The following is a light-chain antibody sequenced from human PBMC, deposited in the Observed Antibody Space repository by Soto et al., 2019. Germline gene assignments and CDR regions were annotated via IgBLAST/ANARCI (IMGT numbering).Light chain of an antibody. V-gene: IGKV3-20*01. CDR1: QSVRDSH. J-gene: IGKJ1*01. CDR2: RAA. CDR3: QQYGDSPWT. Sequence: EIVLTQSPGTLSLPPGERATLSSRASQSVRDSHLAWYQQKPGQPPRLLISRAASRAPGIPDRFSGSGSGTGFTLSISKLEPEDSALYYCQQYGDSPWTFGLGTKVDI.